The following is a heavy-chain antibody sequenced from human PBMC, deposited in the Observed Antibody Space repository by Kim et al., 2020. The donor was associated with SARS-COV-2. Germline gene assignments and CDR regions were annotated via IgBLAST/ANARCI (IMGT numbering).Heavy chain of an antibody. CDR1: GFTFSDYW. V-gene: IGHV3-74*01. Sequence: GGSLRLSCATSGFTFSDYWMHWVRQAPGKGLVWVSVIKYDGSRTNYADSVKGRFTISRDNAKNTLYLQMNSLRVEDTAVYYCALSNWFDPWGQGTLVTVS. CDR2: IKYDGSRT. CDR3: ALSNWFDP. J-gene: IGHJ5*02.